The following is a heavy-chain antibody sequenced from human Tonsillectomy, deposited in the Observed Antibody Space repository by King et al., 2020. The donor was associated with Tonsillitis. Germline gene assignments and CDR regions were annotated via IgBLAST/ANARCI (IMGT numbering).Heavy chain of an antibody. D-gene: IGHD3-9*01. J-gene: IGHJ5*02. CDR2: IYYSGRT. V-gene: IGHV4-39*01. CDR1: GGSISRTNYY. Sequence: MQLQESGPGLVKPSETLALTCTVSGGSISRTNYYWGWIRQPPGKGLEWIGNIYYSGRTYYNPSLKPRVTISVDTSKNQFSLKLSSVTAADMDVYYCARHPAYLDILSGYPGSFDPWAQGPLVTVPS. CDR3: ARHPAYLDILSGYPGSFDP.